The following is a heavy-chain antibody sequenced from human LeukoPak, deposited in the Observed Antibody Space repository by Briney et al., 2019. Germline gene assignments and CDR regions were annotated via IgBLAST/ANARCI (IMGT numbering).Heavy chain of an antibody. Sequence: ASVKVSCKASGYTFTGYYMHWVRQAPGQGLEWMGWINPNSGGTNYAQKFQGRVTMTRDTSISTAYMELSRLRSDDTAVYYCARARQLVRTYYYYYMDVWGKGTTVTVSS. V-gene: IGHV1-2*02. CDR2: INPNSGGT. CDR3: ARARQLVRTYYYYYMDV. CDR1: GYTFTGYY. J-gene: IGHJ6*03. D-gene: IGHD6-13*01.